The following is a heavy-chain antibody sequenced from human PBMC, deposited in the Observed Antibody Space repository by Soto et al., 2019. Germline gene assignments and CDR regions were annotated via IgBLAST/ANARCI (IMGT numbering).Heavy chain of an antibody. CDR1: GGSFSGYY. J-gene: IGHJ4*02. D-gene: IGHD6-13*01. Sequence: QVQLQQWGAGLLKPSETLSLTCAVYGGSFSGYYWSWIRQPPGKGLEWIGEINHSGSTNYNPSLKRRVTISVDTSKNQFSLKLSSVTAADTAVYDCARSGPTMRAAAVSYWGQGTLVTVSS. CDR2: INHSGST. CDR3: ARSGPTMRAAAVSY. V-gene: IGHV4-34*01.